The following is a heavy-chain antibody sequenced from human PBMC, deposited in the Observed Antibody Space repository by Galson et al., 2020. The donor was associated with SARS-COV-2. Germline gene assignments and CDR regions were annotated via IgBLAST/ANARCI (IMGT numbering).Heavy chain of an antibody. CDR1: GGTSSNYA. Sequence: SMKVSCKASGGTSSNYAISWVRQAPGQGLEWMGGIIPILSKATYAQKFQGRVTLTAENSTNTAYMELSSLRSADTAFYYCASPRTGSGNYYDGDFDCWGQGTLVTVSS. CDR2: IIPILSKA. D-gene: IGHD3-10*01. V-gene: IGHV1-69*06. J-gene: IGHJ4*02. CDR3: ASPRTGSGNYYDGDFDC.